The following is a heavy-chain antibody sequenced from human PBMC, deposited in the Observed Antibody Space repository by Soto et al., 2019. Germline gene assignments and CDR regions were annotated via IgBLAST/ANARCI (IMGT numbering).Heavy chain of an antibody. J-gene: IGHJ4*02. CDR3: ARDYTRPYYFDY. V-gene: IGHV3-48*01. Sequence: EVQLVESGGGLVQPGGSLRLSCAASGFTFSSYSMNWVRQAPGKGLEWVSYISSSSRTIYYADSVKGRFTISRDNAKNSLYLQMNSLRAEDTAVYYCARDYTRPYYFDYWGQGTLVTVSS. CDR1: GFTFSSYS. CDR2: ISSSSRTI.